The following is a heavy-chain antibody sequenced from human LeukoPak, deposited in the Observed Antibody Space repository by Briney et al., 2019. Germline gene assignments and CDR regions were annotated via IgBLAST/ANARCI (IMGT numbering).Heavy chain of an antibody. CDR2: ITGNSATI. V-gene: IGHV3-48*01. Sequence: PGGSLRLSCTASGFAFSPYSMNWVRQAPGKGLAWLSYITGNSATINYVDSVKGRFTVSRDNAKNSLFLQMNSLRAEDTAVYYCARNYYDSGYYFDYWGQGTLVTVSS. J-gene: IGHJ4*02. CDR3: ARNYYDSGYYFDY. CDR1: GFAFSPYS. D-gene: IGHD3-22*01.